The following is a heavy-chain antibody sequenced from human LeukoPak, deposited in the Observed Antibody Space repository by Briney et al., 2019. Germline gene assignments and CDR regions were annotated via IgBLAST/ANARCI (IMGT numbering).Heavy chain of an antibody. D-gene: IGHD4-23*01. CDR1: GGSISSYY. V-gene: IGHV4-4*07. Sequence: SETLSLTCTVSGGSISSYYWSWIRQPAGKGLEWIGRIYTSGSTNYNPSLKSRVTMSVDTSKNQFSLKLSSVTAADTAVYYCARGSLDDYGGNSARYNWFDAWGQGIPVTVSS. CDR2: IYTSGST. J-gene: IGHJ5*02. CDR3: ARGSLDDYGGNSARYNWFDA.